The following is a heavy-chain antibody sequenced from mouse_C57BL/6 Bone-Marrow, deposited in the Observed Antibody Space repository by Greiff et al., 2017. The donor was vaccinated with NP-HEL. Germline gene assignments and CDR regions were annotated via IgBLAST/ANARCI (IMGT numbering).Heavy chain of an antibody. CDR1: GFTFSNYW. J-gene: IGHJ4*01. Sequence: DVKLVESGGGLVQPGGSMKLSCVASGFTFSNYWMNWVRQSPEKGLEWVAQIRLKSDNYATHYAESVKGRFTISRDDSKSSVYLQMNNLRAEDTGIYYCKFITTVVATDYYAMDYWGQGTSVTVSS. D-gene: IGHD1-1*01. CDR2: IRLKSDNYAT. CDR3: KFITTVVATDYYAMDY. V-gene: IGHV6-3*01.